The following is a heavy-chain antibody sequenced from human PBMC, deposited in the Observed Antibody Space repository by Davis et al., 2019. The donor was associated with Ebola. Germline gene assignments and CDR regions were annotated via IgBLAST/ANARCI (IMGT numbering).Heavy chain of an antibody. Sequence: GESLKISCAASGFTFSNYGLHWLRQAPGKGLEWVASIWYDESKKYYADSVKGRFSISRDNSKNTVDLQMDNLRAEDTAVYFCARRGHDYVWGSLAFFEYWGQGTLVTVSS. V-gene: IGHV3-33*01. D-gene: IGHD3-16*01. CDR3: ARRGHDYVWGSLAFFEY. J-gene: IGHJ4*02. CDR1: GFTFSNYG. CDR2: IWYDESKK.